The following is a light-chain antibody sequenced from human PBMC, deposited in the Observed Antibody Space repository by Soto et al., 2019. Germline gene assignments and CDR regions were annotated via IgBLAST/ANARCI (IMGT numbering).Light chain of an antibody. CDR3: QQYNNWPPYT. J-gene: IGKJ2*01. CDR1: QSVSSN. V-gene: IGKV3-15*01. CDR2: GAS. Sequence: EIVMTQSPATLSVSPGERATLFCRASQSVSSNLAWYQQKPGQAPRLLIYGASTRATGIPARFSGSGSGTEFTLPIISLQSEDLAGYYCQQYNNWPPYTFGQGTKLEIK.